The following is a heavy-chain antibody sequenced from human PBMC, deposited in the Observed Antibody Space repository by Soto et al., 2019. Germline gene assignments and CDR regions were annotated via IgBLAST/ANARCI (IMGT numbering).Heavy chain of an antibody. D-gene: IGHD3-10*01. V-gene: IGHV1-69*12. CDR3: APGFRVRGAARYYYGMDV. CDR1: GGTFSSYA. Sequence: QVQLVQSGAEVKKPGSSVKVSCKASGGTFSSYAISWVRQAPGQGLEWMGGIIPIFGTANYAQKFQGRVTITADESTSTAYMELSSLRSEDTAVYYCAPGFRVRGAARYYYGMDVWGQGTTVTVSS. CDR2: IIPIFGTA. J-gene: IGHJ6*02.